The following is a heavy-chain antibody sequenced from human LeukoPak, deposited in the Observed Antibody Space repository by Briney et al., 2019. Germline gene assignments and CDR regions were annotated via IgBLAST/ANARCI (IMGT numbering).Heavy chain of an antibody. V-gene: IGHV1-69*05. D-gene: IGHD2-8*01. CDR1: GGTFSSYA. Sequence: GASVRVSCKASGGTFSSYAISWVRQAPGQGLEWMRRIIPIFGTANYAQKFQGRVTITTDESTSTAYMELSSLRSEDTAVYYCARDTAWSPFCTNGVCYSDILDYWGQGTLVTVSS. J-gene: IGHJ4*02. CDR3: ARDTAWSPFCTNGVCYSDILDY. CDR2: IIPIFGTA.